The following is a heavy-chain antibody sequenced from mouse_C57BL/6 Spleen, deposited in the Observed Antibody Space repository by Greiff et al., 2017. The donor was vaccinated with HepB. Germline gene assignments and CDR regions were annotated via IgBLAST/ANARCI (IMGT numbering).Heavy chain of an antibody. V-gene: IGHV3-6*01. Sequence: VQLKESGPGLVKPSQSLSLTCSVTGYSITSGYYWNWIRQFPGNKLEWMGYISYDGSNNYNPSLKNRISITRDTSKNQFFLKLNSVTTEDTATYYCASWGIYFDYWGQGTTLTVSS. CDR3: ASWGIYFDY. J-gene: IGHJ2*01. CDR1: GYSITSGYY. D-gene: IGHD4-1*01. CDR2: ISYDGSN.